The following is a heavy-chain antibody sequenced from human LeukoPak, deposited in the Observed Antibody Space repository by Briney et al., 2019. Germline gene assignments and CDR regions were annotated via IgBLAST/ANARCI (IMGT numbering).Heavy chain of an antibody. CDR2: IYYSGST. D-gene: IGHD4-23*01. CDR1: GGSISSYY. Sequence: SETLSLTCTVSGGSISSYYWSWIRQPPGKGLEWIGYIYYSGSTNYNPSLKSRVTISVDTSKNQFSLRLSSVTAADTAVYYCARPYLRGTVVNNWFDPWGQGTLVTVSS. CDR3: ARPYLRGTVVNNWFDP. J-gene: IGHJ5*02. V-gene: IGHV4-59*08.